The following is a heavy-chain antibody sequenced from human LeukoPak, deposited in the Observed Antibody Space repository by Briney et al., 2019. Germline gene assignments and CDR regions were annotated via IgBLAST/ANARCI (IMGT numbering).Heavy chain of an antibody. D-gene: IGHD3-10*01. J-gene: IGHJ4*02. V-gene: IGHV4-34*01. Sequence: SETLSLTCAVYGGSFSGYYWSWIRQPPGKGLEWIGEINHSGSTNYNPSLKSRVTISVDTSKNQFSLKLSSVTAADTAVYYCAGDYYGSGAPQTADYWGQGTLVTVSS. CDR2: INHSGST. CDR1: GGSFSGYY. CDR3: AGDYYGSGAPQTADY.